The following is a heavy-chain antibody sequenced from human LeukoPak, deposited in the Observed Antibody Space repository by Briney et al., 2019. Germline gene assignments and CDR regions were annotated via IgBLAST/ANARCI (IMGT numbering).Heavy chain of an antibody. Sequence: PGGSLRLSCAASGFIVNNKYMTWVRQAPGKGLEWVSLIYNDGRTYYADSVKGRCTISRDNSKNTLYLQLNSLRGDDTAVYYCARNSGWYGVSWGQGTLVTVSS. CDR3: ARNSGWYGVS. D-gene: IGHD6-19*01. V-gene: IGHV3-53*01. CDR1: GFIVNNKY. CDR2: IYNDGRT. J-gene: IGHJ4*02.